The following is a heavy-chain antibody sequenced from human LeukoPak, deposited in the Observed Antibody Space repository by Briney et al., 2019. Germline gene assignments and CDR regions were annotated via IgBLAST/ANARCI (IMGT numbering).Heavy chain of an antibody. CDR3: ARGVNPNSSGYYFGRPFYDY. Sequence: SQTLSLTCTVSGGSISSGGYYWSWIRQHPGKGLEWIGYIYYSGSTYYNPSLKSRVTISVDTSKNQFSLKLSSVTAADTAVYYCARGVNPNSSGYYFGRPFYDYWGQGTLVTVSS. J-gene: IGHJ4*02. D-gene: IGHD3-22*01. CDR1: GGSISSGGYY. CDR2: IYYSGST. V-gene: IGHV4-31*03.